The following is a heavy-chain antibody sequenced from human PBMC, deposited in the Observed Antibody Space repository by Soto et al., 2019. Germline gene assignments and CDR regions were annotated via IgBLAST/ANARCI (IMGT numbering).Heavy chain of an antibody. Sequence: QVQLVQSGAEVKKPGASMKVSCKASGYTFTSYGISWVRQAPGQGLEWMGWISAYNGNTNYAQKLQGRVTMTTDTSTSTAYMELRSLRSDDTAVYYCARGDASWGVPAARGGWFDPWGQGTLVTVSS. CDR2: ISAYNGNT. V-gene: IGHV1-18*01. CDR3: ARGDASWGVPAARGGWFDP. J-gene: IGHJ5*02. D-gene: IGHD2-2*01. CDR1: GYTFTSYG.